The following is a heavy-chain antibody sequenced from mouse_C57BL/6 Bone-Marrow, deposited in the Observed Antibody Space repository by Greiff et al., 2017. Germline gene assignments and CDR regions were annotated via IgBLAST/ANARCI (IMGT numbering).Heavy chain of an antibody. CDR3: ARSLYYRAMDY. CDR1: GFSLTSYG. CDR2: IWGVGST. Sequence: VKVVESGPGLVAPSQSLSITCTVSGFSLTSYGVDWVRQSPGKGLEWLGVIWGVGSTNYNSALKSRLSISKDNSKSQVFLKTNSLQTDDTAMYYCARSLYYRAMDYWGQGTSVTVSS. J-gene: IGHJ4*01. D-gene: IGHD2-14*01. V-gene: IGHV2-6*01.